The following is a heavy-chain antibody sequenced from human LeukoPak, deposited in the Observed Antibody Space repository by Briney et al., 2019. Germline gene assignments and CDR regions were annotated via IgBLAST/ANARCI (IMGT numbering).Heavy chain of an antibody. D-gene: IGHD3-22*01. CDR3: ARVDYYDSSGYPGNWYFDL. CDR2: IYHSGST. V-gene: IGHV4-38-2*01. Sequence: SETLSLTCAVSGYSISSGYYWGWIRQPPGKGLEWIGSIYHSGSTYYNPSLKSRVTISVDTSKNQFSLKLSSVAAADTAVYYCARVDYYDSSGYPGNWYFDLWGRGTLVTVSS. J-gene: IGHJ2*01. CDR1: GYSISSGYY.